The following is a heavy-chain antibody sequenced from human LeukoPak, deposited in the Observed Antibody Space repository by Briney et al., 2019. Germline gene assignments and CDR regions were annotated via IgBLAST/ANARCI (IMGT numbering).Heavy chain of an antibody. CDR1: GGSISSYY. J-gene: IGHJ6*03. CDR3: ARRVSDAGTLGLYYYYYMDG. CDR2: IYTSGST. Sequence: SETLSLTCTVSGGSISSYYWSWIRQPPGKGLEWIGYIYTSGSTNYNPSLKSRVTTSVETSKNKFSLKLSSVTAADTAVYYCARRVSDAGTLGLYYYYYMDGWGKGTTVTVSS. D-gene: IGHD6-13*01. V-gene: IGHV4-4*09.